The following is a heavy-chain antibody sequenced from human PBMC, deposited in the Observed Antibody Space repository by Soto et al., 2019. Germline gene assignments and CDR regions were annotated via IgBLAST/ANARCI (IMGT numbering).Heavy chain of an antibody. J-gene: IGHJ4*02. CDR2: ISAHNGNT. D-gene: IGHD1-1*01. V-gene: IGHV1-18*01. CDR1: GYGFTTYG. CDR3: ARGRYGDY. Sequence: QVHLVQSGAEVKKPGASVKVSCKGSGYGFTTYGITWVRQAPGQGLEWMAWISAHNGNTNYAQKLQGRVTVTRYTSTSTAYMELMILRSDDTAVYYCARGRYGDYWGQGALVTVYS.